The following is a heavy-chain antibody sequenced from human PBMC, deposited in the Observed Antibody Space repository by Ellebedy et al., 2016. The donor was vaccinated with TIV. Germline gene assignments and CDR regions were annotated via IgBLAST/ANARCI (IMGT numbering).Heavy chain of an antibody. CDR2: IYYSGSS. D-gene: IGHD5-18*01. J-gene: IGHJ4*02. Sequence: MPSETLSLTCTVSGGSISSDSSYWGWIRQPPGKGLEWIGNIYYSGSSYYTPSLKSRVTISVDTSRNQFSLKLSSVTAADTAVYFCARWDRGYSYGSPYFDYWGQGTLVTVSS. CDR3: ARWDRGYSYGSPYFDY. CDR1: GGSISSDSSY. V-gene: IGHV4-39*01.